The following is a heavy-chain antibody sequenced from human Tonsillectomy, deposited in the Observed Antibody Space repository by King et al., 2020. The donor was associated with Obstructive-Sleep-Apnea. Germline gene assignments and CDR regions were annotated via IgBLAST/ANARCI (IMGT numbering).Heavy chain of an antibody. CDR2: IKSKTDGGTT. CDR1: GFTFSNAW. J-gene: IGHJ3*02. V-gene: IGHV3-15*01. D-gene: IGHD3-22*01. Sequence: EVQLVESGGGLVKPGGSLRLSCAASGFTFSNAWMSWVRQAPGKGLEWVGRIKSKTDGGTTDYAAPVKGRFTISRDDSKNTLYLQMNSLKTEDTAGYYCTHDPWQAYYYDSSGASAFDIWGQGTMVTVSS. CDR3: THDPWQAYYYDSSGASAFDI.